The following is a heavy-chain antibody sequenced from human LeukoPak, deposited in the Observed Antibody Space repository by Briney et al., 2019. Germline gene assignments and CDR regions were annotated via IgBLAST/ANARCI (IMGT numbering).Heavy chain of an antibody. CDR1: GNTFTGYD. CDR3: ARDHEGNNNCFDP. CDR2: INPNSGGT. V-gene: IGHV1-2*02. Sequence: ASVKVSGKASGNTFTGYDIHWVRQAPGKWLEWMGWINPNSGGTNYAQKFRGRVTMTRDTSINTVYMELSRLRSDDTAVYYCARDHEGNNNCFDPWGQGTLVTVSS. J-gene: IGHJ5*02.